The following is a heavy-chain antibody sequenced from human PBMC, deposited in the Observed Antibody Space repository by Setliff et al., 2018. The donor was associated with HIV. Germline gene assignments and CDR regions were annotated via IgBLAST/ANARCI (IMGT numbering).Heavy chain of an antibody. Sequence: PSETLSLTCAVYNGSFNGYYWSWIRQPPGKGLEWIGEINHSGGTTYNPSLKSRATISVDTSKNEFSPKLTSVAAADTAVYFCARHWFSSPPTNWGQGMLVTVSS. D-gene: IGHD3-9*01. CDR3: ARHWFSSPPTN. CDR1: NGSFNGYY. J-gene: IGHJ4*02. CDR2: INHSGGT. V-gene: IGHV4-34*01.